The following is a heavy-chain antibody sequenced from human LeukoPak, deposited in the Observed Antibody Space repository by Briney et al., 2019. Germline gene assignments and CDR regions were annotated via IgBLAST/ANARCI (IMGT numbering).Heavy chain of an antibody. Sequence: GGSLRLSCAASVFTVSSNYMYWVRQAPGKGLEWVSVIYSGSSTYYADSVKGRFTISRDNSKNTLYLQMNSLRAEDTAVYYCARDDPRGSSSAGHYWGQGTLVAVSS. D-gene: IGHD6-6*01. CDR1: VFTVSSNY. J-gene: IGHJ4*02. CDR3: ARDDPRGSSSAGHY. V-gene: IGHV3-66*02. CDR2: IYSGSST.